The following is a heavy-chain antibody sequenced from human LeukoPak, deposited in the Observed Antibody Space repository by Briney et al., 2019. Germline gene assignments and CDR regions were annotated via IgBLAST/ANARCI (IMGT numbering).Heavy chain of an antibody. CDR3: TRALYCFDY. J-gene: IGHJ4*02. Sequence: GGSLRLSCAASAFSVSSNYMSWVRQAPGKGLEWVSLIYSGGSTFYTDSVKGRFTISRDNSKNTLYLQMNSLRAEDTAVYYCTRALYCFDYWGQGTLVTVSS. CDR2: IYSGGST. V-gene: IGHV3-66*01. CDR1: AFSVSSNY.